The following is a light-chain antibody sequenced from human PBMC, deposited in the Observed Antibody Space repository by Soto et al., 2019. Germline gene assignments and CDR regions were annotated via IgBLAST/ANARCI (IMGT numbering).Light chain of an antibody. CDR3: AAWDDRLNGPV. CDR2: NTY. J-gene: IGLJ3*02. Sequence: QAVVTQPPSASGTPRQRVIISCSGSSSNLGSNSGNWYQQLPGTAPKLLIYNTYQRPLGVPDRFSGSKSGTSASLAISGLQSEDEGDYFCAAWDDRLNGPVFGGGTKLTVL. V-gene: IGLV1-44*01. CDR1: SSNLGSNS.